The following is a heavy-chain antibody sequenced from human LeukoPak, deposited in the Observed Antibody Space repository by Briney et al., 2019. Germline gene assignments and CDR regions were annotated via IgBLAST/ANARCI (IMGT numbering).Heavy chain of an antibody. J-gene: IGHJ1*01. CDR2: ISWNSGSI. V-gene: IGHV3-9*01. CDR3: ATAIDWNVNANGYFQH. Sequence: GGSLRLSCAASGFTFDDYAMHWVRQAPGKGLEWVSGISWNSGSIGYADSVKGRFTISRDNAKNSLYLQMNSLRAEDTALYYCATAIDWNVNANGYFQHWGQGTLVTVSS. CDR1: GFTFDDYA. D-gene: IGHD1-1*01.